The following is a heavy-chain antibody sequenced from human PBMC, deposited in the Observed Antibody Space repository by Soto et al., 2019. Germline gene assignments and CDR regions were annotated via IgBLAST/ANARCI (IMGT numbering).Heavy chain of an antibody. J-gene: IGHJ3*02. D-gene: IGHD7-27*01. Sequence: ASVKVSCKASGYTFTRYYMHWVRQAPGQGLEWMGWINPNSGGTNYAQKFQGWVTMTRDTSISTAYMELSRLRSDDTAVYYCAREGLTGDRGGAFDIWGQGTMVTVSS. CDR2: INPNSGGT. V-gene: IGHV1-2*04. CDR3: AREGLTGDRGGAFDI. CDR1: GYTFTRYY.